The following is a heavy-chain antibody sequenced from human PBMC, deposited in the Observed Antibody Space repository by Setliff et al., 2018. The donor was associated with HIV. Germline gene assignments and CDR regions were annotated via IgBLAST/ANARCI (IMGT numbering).Heavy chain of an antibody. CDR2: IYTTGST. CDR3: ARLWAYYDSSGRTAFDI. J-gene: IGHJ3*02. Sequence: KPSETLSLTCTVSGASLTRGYYYWSWIRQPAVKGLEWIGRIYTTGSTNYNSSLQSRVTISADTSRNHFSLRLGSVTAADTAVYYCARLWAYYDSSGRTAFDIWGQGTMVTVSS. V-gene: IGHV4-61*02. CDR1: GASLTRGYYY. D-gene: IGHD3-22*01.